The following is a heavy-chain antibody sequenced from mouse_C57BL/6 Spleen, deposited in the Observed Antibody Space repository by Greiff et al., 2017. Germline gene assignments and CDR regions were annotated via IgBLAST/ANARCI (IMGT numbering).Heavy chain of an antibody. CDR1: GYTFTSYD. V-gene: IGHV1-85*01. CDR3: ARGVTTVVGYYFDY. CDR2: IYPRDGST. Sequence: VQGVESGPELVKPGASVKLSCKASGYTFTSYDINWVKQRPGQGLEWIGWIYPRDGSTKYNEKFKGKATLTVDTSSSTAYMELHSLTSEDSAVYFCARGVTTVVGYYFDYWGQGTTLTVSS. J-gene: IGHJ2*01. D-gene: IGHD1-1*01.